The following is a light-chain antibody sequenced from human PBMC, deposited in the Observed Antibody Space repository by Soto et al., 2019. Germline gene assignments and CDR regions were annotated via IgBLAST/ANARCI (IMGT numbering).Light chain of an antibody. CDR1: SSDFGSYNL. V-gene: IGLV2-23*01. CDR2: EGS. Sequence: QSDLTQPASVSGSPGQSITISCTGTSSDFGSYNLVSWYQQHPGKAPKLMIYEGSKRPSGVSNRFSGSKSGNTASLTISGLQAEDEADYYCCSYAGSSTYVFGTGTKVTVL. J-gene: IGLJ1*01. CDR3: CSYAGSSTYV.